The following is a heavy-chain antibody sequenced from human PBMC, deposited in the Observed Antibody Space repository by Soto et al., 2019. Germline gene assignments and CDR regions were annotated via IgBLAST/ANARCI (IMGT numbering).Heavy chain of an antibody. CDR2: IIPIFGTA. J-gene: IGHJ4*02. V-gene: IGHV1-69*05. Sequence: QVQLVQSGAEVKKPGSSVKVSCKAFGGTFSSYAISWVRQAPGQGLEWMGGIIPIFGTANYAQKFQGRVTXTXDXYTSTAYMELSSLRSEDTAVYYCARVGVAGTLGLDYWGQGTLVTVSS. CDR1: GGTFSSYA. CDR3: ARVGVAGTLGLDY. D-gene: IGHD6-19*01.